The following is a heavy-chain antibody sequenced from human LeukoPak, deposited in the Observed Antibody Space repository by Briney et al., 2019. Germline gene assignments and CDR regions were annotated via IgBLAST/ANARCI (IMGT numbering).Heavy chain of an antibody. J-gene: IGHJ4*02. CDR2: ISSSGSTI. CDR3: ARVMSGWSEYYFDY. CDR1: GFPFSDYY. Sequence: GGSLRLSCAASGFPFSDYYMSWIRQAPGKGLEWVSYISSSGSTIYYADSVKGRFTISRDNAKNSLYLQMNSLRAEDTAVYYCARVMSGWSEYYFDYWGQGTLVTVSS. V-gene: IGHV3-11*04. D-gene: IGHD6-19*01.